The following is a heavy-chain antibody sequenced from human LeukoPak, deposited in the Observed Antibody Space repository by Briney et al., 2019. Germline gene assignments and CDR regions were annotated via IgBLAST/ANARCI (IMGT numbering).Heavy chain of an antibody. CDR2: IFYSGST. D-gene: IGHD6-13*01. Sequence: SETLSLTCTVSGGSISSYYWSWIRQPPGKGLEWIGYIFYSGSTNYNPSLKSRVTISVDTSKNQFSLKLSSVTAADTAVYYCAGRGAGTYYYYGMDVWGQGTTATVSS. J-gene: IGHJ6*02. CDR1: GGSISSYY. CDR3: AGRGAGTYYYYGMDV. V-gene: IGHV4-59*08.